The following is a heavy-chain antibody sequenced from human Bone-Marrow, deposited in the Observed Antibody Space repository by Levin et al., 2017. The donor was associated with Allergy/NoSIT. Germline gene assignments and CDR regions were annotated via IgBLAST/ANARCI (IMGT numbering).Heavy chain of an antibody. CDR1: GFTFETTE. CDR3: AKQGFDHWTDNEHRPYFFDS. J-gene: IGHJ4*02. D-gene: IGHD3/OR15-3a*01. V-gene: IGHV3-48*03. Sequence: PGESLKISCAASGFTFETTEMSWVRQTPGKGLQWLSYISGSGFTILYADAVKGRFTISRDNARNPLYLQMDSLRAEDTAIYHCAKQGFDHWTDNEHRPYFFDSWGRGTLVTVSS. CDR2: ISGSGFTI.